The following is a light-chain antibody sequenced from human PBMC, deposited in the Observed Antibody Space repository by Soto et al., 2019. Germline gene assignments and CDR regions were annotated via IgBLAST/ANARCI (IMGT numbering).Light chain of an antibody. Sequence: QSVLTQPPSASGTPGQRVTISCSGGRSNIGSNPVNWHQQFPGRAPKLLIDSNNQRPSGVPDRFSGSRSGSSASLAISGLQAEDEAYYYCAAWDDSLYGRVFGTGTQLTVL. V-gene: IGLV1-44*01. CDR3: AAWDDSLYGRV. J-gene: IGLJ1*01. CDR2: SNN. CDR1: RSNIGSNP.